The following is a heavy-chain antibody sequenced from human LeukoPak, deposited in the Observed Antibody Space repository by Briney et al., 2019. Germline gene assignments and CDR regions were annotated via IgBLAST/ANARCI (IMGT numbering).Heavy chain of an antibody. CDR3: ASSHIVPTDY. V-gene: IGHV4-4*02. D-gene: IGHD2-2*01. CDR1: GGSTTSSHW. CDR2: INHSGST. Sequence: SETLSLTCAISGGSTTSSHWWSWVRQPPGKGLKWIGEINHSGSTNYNPSLKSRVTISVDKSKNQFSLNLSSVTAADTAVYYCASSHIVPTDYWGQGTLVTVSS. J-gene: IGHJ4*02.